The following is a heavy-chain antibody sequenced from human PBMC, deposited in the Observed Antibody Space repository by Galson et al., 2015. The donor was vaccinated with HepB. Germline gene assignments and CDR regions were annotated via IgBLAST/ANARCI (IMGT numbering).Heavy chain of an antibody. CDR1: GGSISNYY. D-gene: IGHD3-10*01. CDR3: ARDRELGY. V-gene: IGHV4-59*01. CDR2: IYYSGNT. J-gene: IGHJ4*02. Sequence: SETLSLTCTVSGGSISNYYWSWIRQPPGKGLEWIGYIYYSGNTNYNPSLKSRVTISVDTSKNQFYLKLSSVTAADTAVYYCARDRELGYWGQGTLVTVSS.